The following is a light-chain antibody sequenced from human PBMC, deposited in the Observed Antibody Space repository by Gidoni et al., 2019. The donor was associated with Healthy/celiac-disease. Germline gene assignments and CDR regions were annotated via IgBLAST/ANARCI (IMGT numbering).Light chain of an antibody. Sequence: DIQKTQSPSSLSASVGDRVTITCRASQGISNYLAWYQQKPGKVPKLLIYAASTLQSGVPSRFSGSGSGTDFTLTISSLQPEEVATYYCQKYNSAPRTFGQXTKVEIK. CDR2: AAS. CDR1: QGISNY. J-gene: IGKJ1*01. CDR3: QKYNSAPRT. V-gene: IGKV1-27*01.